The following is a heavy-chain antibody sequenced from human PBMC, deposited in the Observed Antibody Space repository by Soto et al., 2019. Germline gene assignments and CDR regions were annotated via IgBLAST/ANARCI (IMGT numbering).Heavy chain of an antibody. V-gene: IGHV4-59*01. J-gene: IGHJ4*02. CDR3: ARGHIAEAQAYLFDY. Sequence: QVQLQESGPGLVKPSETLSLTCSVSGGSISSYYWSWIRQPPGKGLEWIGYIYYTGSTNYNPSLESRVTTLVDTSKNHFSLNLSAVTAADTAVYYCARGHIAEAQAYLFDYWGQGTLVTVFS. CDR2: IYYTGST. D-gene: IGHD6-13*01. CDR1: GGSISSYY.